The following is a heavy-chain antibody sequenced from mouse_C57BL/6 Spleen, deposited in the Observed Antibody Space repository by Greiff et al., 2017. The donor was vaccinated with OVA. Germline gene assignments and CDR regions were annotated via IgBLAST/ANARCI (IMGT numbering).Heavy chain of an antibody. CDR3: AREGNYGSSSAWCAY. Sequence: EVHLVESGGGLVKPGGSLKLSCAASGFTFSSYAMSWVRQTPEKRLEWVATISDGGSYTYYPDNVKGRFTISRDNAKNNLYLQMSHLKSEDTAMYYCAREGNYGSSSAWCAYWGQGTLVTVSA. J-gene: IGHJ3*01. CDR2: ISDGGSYT. V-gene: IGHV5-4*01. CDR1: GFTFSSYA. D-gene: IGHD1-1*01.